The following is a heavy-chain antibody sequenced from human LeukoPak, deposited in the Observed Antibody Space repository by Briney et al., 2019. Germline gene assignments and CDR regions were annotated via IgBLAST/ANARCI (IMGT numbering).Heavy chain of an antibody. V-gene: IGHV1-69*06. D-gene: IGHD4-17*01. CDR2: IIPIFGTA. J-gene: IGHJ3*02. Sequence: SVKVSCKASGGNFSSYAISWVRQAPGQGLEWMGRIIPIFGTANYAQKFQGRVTITADKSTSTAYMELSSLRSEDTAVYYCASVGMTGLTTVTTSGAFDIWGQGTMVTVSS. CDR1: GGNFSSYA. CDR3: ASVGMTGLTTVTTSGAFDI.